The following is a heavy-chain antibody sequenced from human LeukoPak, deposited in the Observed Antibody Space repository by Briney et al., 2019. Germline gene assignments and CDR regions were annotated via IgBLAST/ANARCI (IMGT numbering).Heavy chain of an antibody. V-gene: IGHV3-23*01. D-gene: IGHD5-18*01. CDR2: ITANSAGR. CDR1: GFYYNNYG. J-gene: IGHJ4*02. CDR3: ARDDGWIQFNF. Sequence: GTLRLSCVASGFYYNNYGMNWVRQAPGKGLEWVAGITANSAGRYYADSVQGRFTISRDNSKSTVYLQVNSLRAEDTALYYCARDDGWIQFNFWGQGTLVTVSS.